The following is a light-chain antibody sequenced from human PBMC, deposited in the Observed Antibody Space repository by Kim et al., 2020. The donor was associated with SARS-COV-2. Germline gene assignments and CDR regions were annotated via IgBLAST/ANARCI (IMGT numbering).Light chain of an antibody. Sequence: VSPGQTASITCSGDKLGDKYACWYQQKPGQSPVLVIYQDTKRPSGIPERFSGSNSGNTATLTISGTQAMDEADYYCQAWDSSTAGVFGGGTKLTVL. CDR1: KLGDKY. CDR2: QDT. CDR3: QAWDSSTAGV. V-gene: IGLV3-1*01. J-gene: IGLJ3*02.